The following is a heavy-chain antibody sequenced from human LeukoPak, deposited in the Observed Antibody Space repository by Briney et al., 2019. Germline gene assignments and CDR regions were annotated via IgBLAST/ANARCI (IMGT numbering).Heavy chain of an antibody. D-gene: IGHD3-9*01. CDR1: GGTFSSYA. CDR3: ARLAAREGYYDILTGYYWSPS. CDR2: IIPIFGTA. Sequence: ASVKVSCKASGGTFSSYAISWVRQAPGQGLEWMGGIIPIFGTANYAQKFQGRVTITADESTSTAYMELSSLRSEDTAVYYCARLAAREGYYDILTGYYWSPSWGQGTLVTVSS. V-gene: IGHV1-69*13. J-gene: IGHJ5*02.